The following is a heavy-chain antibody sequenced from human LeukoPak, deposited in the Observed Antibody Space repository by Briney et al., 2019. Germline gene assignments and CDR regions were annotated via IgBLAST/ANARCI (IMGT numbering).Heavy chain of an antibody. Sequence: ASVKVSCKASGGTFSSYAISWVRQAPGQGLEWMGGVIPIFGTANYAQKFQGRVTITADKSTSTAYMELRSLRSDDTAVYYCARVPQGYDSSGYYDYWGQGTLVTVSS. V-gene: IGHV1-69*06. CDR2: VIPIFGTA. J-gene: IGHJ4*02. D-gene: IGHD3-22*01. CDR1: GGTFSSYA. CDR3: ARVPQGYDSSGYYDY.